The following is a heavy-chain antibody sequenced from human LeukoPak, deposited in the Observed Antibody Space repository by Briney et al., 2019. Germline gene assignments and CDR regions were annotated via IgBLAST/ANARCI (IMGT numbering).Heavy chain of an antibody. CDR1: GFTFSSYG. J-gene: IGHJ5*02. Sequence: GRSLRLSCAASGFTFSSYGMHWVRQAPGKGLEWVANIKQEGSEKFYVDSVKGRFTISRDNAKNSLYLQMNSLRAEDTGIYYCARENRDGYNPYNWFDPWGQGTLVTVSS. CDR3: ARENRDGYNPYNWFDP. V-gene: IGHV3-7*01. CDR2: IKQEGSEK. D-gene: IGHD5-24*01.